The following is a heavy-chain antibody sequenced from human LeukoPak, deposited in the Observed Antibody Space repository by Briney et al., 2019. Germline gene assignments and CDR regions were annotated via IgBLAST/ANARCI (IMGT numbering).Heavy chain of an antibody. CDR2: IYYNGST. Sequence: SQTLSLTCTVSGGSISSGGYYWSWIRQHPGKGLEWIGYIYYNGSTYYNPSLKSRVTISVDTSKNQFSLKLSSVTVADTAVYYCARVPYCSGGSCYLYDNWGQGTLVTVSS. CDR1: GGSISSGGYY. D-gene: IGHD2-15*01. J-gene: IGHJ4*02. CDR3: ARVPYCSGGSCYLYDN. V-gene: IGHV4-31*03.